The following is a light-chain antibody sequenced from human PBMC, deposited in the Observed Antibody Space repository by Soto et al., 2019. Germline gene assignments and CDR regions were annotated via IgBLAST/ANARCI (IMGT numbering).Light chain of an antibody. J-gene: IGKJ2*01. CDR2: GAS. CDR3: QQYNYRPRT. Sequence: EIVMTQSPATLSVSPGERATLSCRASQKISSYLAWYQHKPGQAPRLLIYGASTRATGVPARFSGSGSGTQFTLIISSLQSEDFAVYYCQQYNYRPRTFGQGTKLEI. CDR1: QKISSY. V-gene: IGKV3-15*01.